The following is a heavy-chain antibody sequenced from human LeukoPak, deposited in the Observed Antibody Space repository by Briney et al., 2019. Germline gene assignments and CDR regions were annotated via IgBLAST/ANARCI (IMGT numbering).Heavy chain of an antibody. CDR3: ARGKLVYFNWFDP. J-gene: IGHJ5*02. Sequence: SETLSLTCTVSGGSISSYYWSGIRQPAGKGLEWIGRIYTSGSTNYNPSLKSRVTISVDTSKNQFSLKLSSVTAADTAVYYCARGKLVYFNWFDPWGQGTLVTVSS. D-gene: IGHD6-13*01. V-gene: IGHV4-4*07. CDR1: GGSISSYY. CDR2: IYTSGST.